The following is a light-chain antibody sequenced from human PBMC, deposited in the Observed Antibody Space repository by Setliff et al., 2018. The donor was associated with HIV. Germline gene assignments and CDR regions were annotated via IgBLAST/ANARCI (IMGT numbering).Light chain of an antibody. CDR2: DVT. CDR1: SSDVGGYNY. J-gene: IGLJ1*01. V-gene: IGLV2-14*03. CDR3: CSYADTTRSYV. Sequence: QSVLAQPASVSGSPGQSITISCTGASSDVGGYNYVSWYQQHPGKAPKLMIYDVTNRHSGISNRFSGSKSGNTASLTVSGLQAEDEADYYCCSYADTTRSYVFGTGTKVTVL.